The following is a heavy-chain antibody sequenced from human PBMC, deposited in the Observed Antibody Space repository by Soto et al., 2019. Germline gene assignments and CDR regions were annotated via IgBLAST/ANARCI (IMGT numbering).Heavy chain of an antibody. CDR2: ISAYNGNT. D-gene: IGHD2-2*01. CDR3: ARDEVPAAMRYYGMDV. CDR1: GYTFTSYG. J-gene: IGHJ6*02. V-gene: IGHV1-18*01. Sequence: ASVKVSCKASGYTFTSYGISWVRQAPGQGLEWMGWISAYNGNTNYAQKLQGRVTMTTDTSTSTAYMELRSLRSDDTAVYYCARDEVPAAMRYYGMDVWGQGTTVTAP.